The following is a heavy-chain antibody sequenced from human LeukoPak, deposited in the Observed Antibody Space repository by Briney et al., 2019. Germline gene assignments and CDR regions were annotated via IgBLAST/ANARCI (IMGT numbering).Heavy chain of an antibody. CDR2: TFYRSKLSN. CDR1: GDSVSSNRAA. Sequence: SQTLSLTCAISGDSVSSNRAAWNWIRQSPSRGLEWLGRTFYRSKLSNDYALSVKSRITINADTSKNQFSLQLNSVTPEDTAVYYCARNRLWLQSDFDYWGQGTLVTVSS. V-gene: IGHV6-1*01. D-gene: IGHD5-24*01. CDR3: ARNRLWLQSDFDY. J-gene: IGHJ4*02.